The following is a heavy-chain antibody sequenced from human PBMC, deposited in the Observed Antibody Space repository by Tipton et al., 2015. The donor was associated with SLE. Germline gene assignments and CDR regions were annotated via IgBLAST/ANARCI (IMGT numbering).Heavy chain of an antibody. J-gene: IGHJ6*02. CDR3: ARDLNGLGMAG. CDR1: EFTFSIYW. D-gene: IGHD3-9*01. Sequence: SLRLSCAASEFTFSIYWMHWVRRAPGKGLVWVSRINTDGGKTAYAASVKGRFTISRDNAKNTLYLQMNSLRAEDTAVYYCARDLNGLGMAGWGPGATV. CDR2: INTDGGKT. V-gene: IGHV3-74*01.